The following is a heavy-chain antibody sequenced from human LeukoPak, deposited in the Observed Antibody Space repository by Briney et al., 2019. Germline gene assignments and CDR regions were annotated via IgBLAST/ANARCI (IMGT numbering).Heavy chain of an antibody. J-gene: IGHJ3*02. CDR2: ISYDGSNK. CDR3: TLLLWFGELFGAFDI. V-gene: IGHV3-30-3*01. D-gene: IGHD3-10*01. CDR1: GFTFSSYA. Sequence: GGSLRLSCAASGFTFSSYAMHWVRQAPGKGLEWVAVISYDGSNKYYADSVKGRFTISRDNSKNTLYLQMNSLRAEDTAVYYCTLLLWFGELFGAFDIWGQGTMVTVSS.